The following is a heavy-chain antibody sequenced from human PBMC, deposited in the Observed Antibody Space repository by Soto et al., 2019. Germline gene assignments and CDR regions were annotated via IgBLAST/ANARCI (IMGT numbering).Heavy chain of an antibody. V-gene: IGHV1-46*01. CDR2: INPSGGST. Sequence: GASVKVSCKASGYTFTSYYMHWVRQAPGQGLEWMGIINPSGGSTSYAQKFQGRVTMARDTSTSTVYMELSSLRSEDTAVYYCARSYCYDSSGYYNWFDPWGQGTLVTVSS. CDR3: ARSYCYDSSGYYNWFDP. J-gene: IGHJ5*02. CDR1: GYTFTSYY. D-gene: IGHD3-22*01.